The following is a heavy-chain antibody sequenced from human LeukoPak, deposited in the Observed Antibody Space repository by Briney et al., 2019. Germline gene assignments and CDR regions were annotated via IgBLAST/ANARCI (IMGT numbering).Heavy chain of an antibody. V-gene: IGHV3-30*02. Sequence: QPGGSLRLSCAASGFTFSSYGMHWVRQAPGKGLEWVALIRYDGSNKYYADSVKGRFTISRDSSKNTLYLQMNSLRVEDTAVYYCAKAESSGHYGGPLGYWGQGTLVTVSS. D-gene: IGHD3-22*01. CDR3: AKAESSGHYGGPLGY. CDR1: GFTFSSYG. CDR2: IRYDGSNK. J-gene: IGHJ4*02.